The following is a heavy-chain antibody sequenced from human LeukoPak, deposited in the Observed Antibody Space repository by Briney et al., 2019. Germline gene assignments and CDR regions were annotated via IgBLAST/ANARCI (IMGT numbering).Heavy chain of an antibody. CDR1: GYSFNSQG. CDR2: ISAYNGNK. V-gene: IGHV1-18*01. CDR3: ARDQGGSGYPGPFDY. J-gene: IGHJ4*02. D-gene: IGHD3-22*01. Sequence: GASVKVSCKASGYSFNSQGMNWVRQAPGQGLEWMGWISAYNGNKNNAQKLQGRVSMTTDTSTSTAYMELRSLRYDDTAVYYCARDQGGSGYPGPFDYWGQGTLVTVSS.